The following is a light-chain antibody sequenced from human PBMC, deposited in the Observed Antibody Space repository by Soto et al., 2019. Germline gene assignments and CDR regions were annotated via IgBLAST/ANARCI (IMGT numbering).Light chain of an antibody. CDR3: QQRSNWPNT. CDR2: GAS. CDR1: QSLRSSY. V-gene: IGKV3D-20*02. Sequence: PGERATLSCWASQSLRSSYLAWYQRKPGQAPRLLIYGASSRATGIPARFSGSGSGTDFTLTISSLEPEDFAVYYCQQRSNWPNTFGQGTRLEI. J-gene: IGKJ5*01.